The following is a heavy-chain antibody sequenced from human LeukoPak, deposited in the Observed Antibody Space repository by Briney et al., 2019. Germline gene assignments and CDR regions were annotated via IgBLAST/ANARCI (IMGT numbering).Heavy chain of an antibody. CDR2: IYTSGST. CDR3: ARDKGSSGWYLRYYYGMDV. CDR1: GGSISSYY. D-gene: IGHD6-19*01. V-gene: IGHV4-4*07. J-gene: IGHJ6*02. Sequence: PSETLSLTCTVSGGSISSYYWSWIRQPAGKGLEWIGRIYTSGSTNYNPSLKSRVTMSVDTSKNQSSLKLSSVTAADTAVYYCARDKGSSGWYLRYYYGMDVWGQGTTVTVSS.